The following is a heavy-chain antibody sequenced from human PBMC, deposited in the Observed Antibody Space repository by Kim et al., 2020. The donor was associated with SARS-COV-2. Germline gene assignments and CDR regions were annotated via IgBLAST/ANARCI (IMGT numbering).Heavy chain of an antibody. Sequence: GGSLRLSCAASGVTFSNDWMTWVRQAPGKGLEGVANITPDGNEKYYVDFLKGRFTISRDNAKNSLFLQMNSVRPEDTAVYYCMSHSRWGQGTLVTVSS. J-gene: IGHJ4*02. CDR2: ITPDGNEK. V-gene: IGHV3-7*01. CDR3: MSHSR. D-gene: IGHD3-3*02. CDR1: GVTFSNDW.